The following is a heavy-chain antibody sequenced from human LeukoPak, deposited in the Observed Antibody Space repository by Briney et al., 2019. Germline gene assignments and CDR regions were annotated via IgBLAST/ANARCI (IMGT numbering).Heavy chain of an antibody. Sequence: GGSLRLSCAPSGFTFGRYAMSWVRQAPGKGRGWVSAISGSGGSTYYADSVKGRFTISRDHRKNSLYLQMNSLRTKQTAVYYCAKAHSTNALYCGGDCAAFVYWGQGTLVTVSS. CDR3: AKAHSTNALYCGGDCAAFVY. J-gene: IGHJ4*02. CDR1: GFTFGRYA. V-gene: IGHV3-23*01. D-gene: IGHD2-21*02. CDR2: ISGSGGST.